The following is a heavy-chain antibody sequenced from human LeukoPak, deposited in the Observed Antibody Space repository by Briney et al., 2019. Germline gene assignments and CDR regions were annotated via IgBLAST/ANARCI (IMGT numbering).Heavy chain of an antibody. Sequence: KSSETLSLTCTISGGSISSDYWSWIRQPPGKGLEWIGYLSLGEVAFYNPSLESRLTTSADTSKNQFSLNLTTVTAADTAMYYCVRVSTASGGAFDVWGQGTMVTVSS. CDR3: VRVSTASGGAFDV. CDR2: LSLGEVA. V-gene: IGHV4-59*13. J-gene: IGHJ3*01. CDR1: GGSISSDY. D-gene: IGHD2-21*02.